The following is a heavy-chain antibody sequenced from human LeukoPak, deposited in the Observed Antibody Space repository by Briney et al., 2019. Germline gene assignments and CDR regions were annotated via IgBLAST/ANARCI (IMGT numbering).Heavy chain of an antibody. D-gene: IGHD6-19*01. Sequence: PSETLSLTCAVYGGSFSAYYWSWIRQPPGKGLEWIGEINHSGSTNYNPSLKSRVTISVDTSKNQFSLKLSSVTAAGTAVYYCARRRAVAGTWYFDLWGRGTLVTVSS. V-gene: IGHV4-34*01. CDR1: GGSFSAYY. CDR3: ARRRAVAGTWYFDL. CDR2: INHSGST. J-gene: IGHJ2*01.